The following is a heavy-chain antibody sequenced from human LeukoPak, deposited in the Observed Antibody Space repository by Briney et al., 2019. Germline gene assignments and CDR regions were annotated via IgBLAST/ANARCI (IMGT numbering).Heavy chain of an antibody. Sequence: SETLSLTCTVSGASISSNYWSWVRQPPGRGLEWIGFIHNSGSTNYNPSLETRVSIAIDTSKRQFSLHLMSVSAADTAVYYCARGGVAVPAANNWFDPWGQGALVTVSS. D-gene: IGHD2-2*01. V-gene: IGHV4-59*01. CDR1: GASISSNY. J-gene: IGHJ5*02. CDR3: ARGGVAVPAANNWFDP. CDR2: IHNSGST.